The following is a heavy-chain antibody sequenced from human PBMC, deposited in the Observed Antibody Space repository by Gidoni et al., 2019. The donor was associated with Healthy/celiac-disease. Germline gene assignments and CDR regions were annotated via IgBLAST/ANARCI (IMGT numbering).Heavy chain of an antibody. CDR3: TTLGRGQLPFGY. J-gene: IGHJ4*02. Sequence: EVQLVESGGGLVKPGGSRRLSCAASGFTFSNAWISGVRQAPGKGLEWVVRITSKTDGGTTDYAAPVKGRFTISRDDSKNTLYLQMNILKTEDTAVYYCTTLGRGQLPFGYWGQGTLVTVSS. CDR2: ITSKTDGGTT. V-gene: IGHV3-15*01. D-gene: IGHD6-13*01. CDR1: GFTFSNAW.